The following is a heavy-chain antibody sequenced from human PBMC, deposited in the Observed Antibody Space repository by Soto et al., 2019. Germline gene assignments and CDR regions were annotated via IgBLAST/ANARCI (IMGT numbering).Heavy chain of an antibody. J-gene: IGHJ4*02. V-gene: IGHV4-31*03. D-gene: IGHD4-17*01. Sequence: QVQLQESGPGLVKPSQTLSLTCTVSGGSISSGGYYWTWIRQHPGKGLEWIGYIYYSGITYYNPSLKRRVTISVDTSKNQFSLKVSSVAAADTAGYYLAREGDYGDSGSDYWGQGTLVTVSS. CDR1: GGSISSGGYY. CDR2: IYYSGIT. CDR3: AREGDYGDSGSDY.